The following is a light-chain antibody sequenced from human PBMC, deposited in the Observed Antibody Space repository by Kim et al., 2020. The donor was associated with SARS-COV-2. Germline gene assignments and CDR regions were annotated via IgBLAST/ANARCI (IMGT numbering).Light chain of an antibody. V-gene: IGKV3-20*01. CDR2: AAS. Sequence: EIVLTQSPGTLSLSPGERATLSCRASQSVSSSFAWYQQKPGQPPRLLIYAASSRATGIPDRFSGSGSGTDFTLTISRLEPEDFAVYYCQQYGSSPKAFGQGTKVDIK. CDR1: QSVSSS. CDR3: QQYGSSPKA. J-gene: IGKJ1*01.